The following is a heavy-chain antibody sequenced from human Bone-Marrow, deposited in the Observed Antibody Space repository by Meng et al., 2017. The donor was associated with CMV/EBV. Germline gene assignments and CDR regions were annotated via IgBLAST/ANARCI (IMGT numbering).Heavy chain of an antibody. D-gene: IGHD1-7*01. Sequence: SETLSLTCTVSGGSFSSSSYYWGWIRQPPGKGLEWIGSIYYSGSTYYNPSPKSRVTISVDTSKNQFSLKLSSVTAADTAVYYCARDFRVRSGTGGMDVWGQGTTVTVSS. CDR1: GGSFSSSSYY. CDR2: IYYSGST. J-gene: IGHJ6*02. V-gene: IGHV4-39*07. CDR3: ARDFRVRSGTGGMDV.